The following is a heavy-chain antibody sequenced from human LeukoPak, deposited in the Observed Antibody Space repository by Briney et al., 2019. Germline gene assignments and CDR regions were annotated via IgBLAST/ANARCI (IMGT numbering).Heavy chain of an antibody. CDR1: GYTFTSYA. CDR3: ARRAPYYYDSSGYSNYYYYMDV. CDR2: INTNTGNP. Sequence: ASVKVSCKASGYTFTSYAMNWVRQAPGQGLEWMGWINTNTGNPTYAQGFTGRFVFSLDASVSTAYLQINSLKAEDTAVYYCARRAPYYYDSSGYSNYYYYMDVWGKGTTVTVSS. J-gene: IGHJ6*03. V-gene: IGHV7-4-1*02. D-gene: IGHD3-22*01.